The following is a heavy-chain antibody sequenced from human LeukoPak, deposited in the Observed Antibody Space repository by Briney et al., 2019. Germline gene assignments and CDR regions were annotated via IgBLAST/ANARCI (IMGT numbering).Heavy chain of an antibody. CDR2: IYYSGST. V-gene: IGHV4-59*08. Sequence: SETLSLTCTVTGGSINSYFWSWIRQPPGKGLEWIGYIYYSGSTNYNPSLKSRVTMSVDTSKNQFSLKLSSVTAADTAVYYCARIDRAVAGTIDYWGQGTLVTVSS. CDR3: ARIDRAVAGTIDY. D-gene: IGHD6-19*01. J-gene: IGHJ4*02. CDR1: GGSINSYF.